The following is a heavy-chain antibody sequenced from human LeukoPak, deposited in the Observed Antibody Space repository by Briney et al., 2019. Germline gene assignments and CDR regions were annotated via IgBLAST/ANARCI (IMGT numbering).Heavy chain of an antibody. D-gene: IGHD3-10*01. Sequence: ASVTVSCKASGHTFTSYGISWVRQAPGQGLEWMGWISAYNGNTNYAQKLQGRVTMTTDTSTSTAYMELRSLRSDDTAVYYCARGQLLWFGERAGYFDYWGQGTLVTVSS. CDR2: ISAYNGNT. V-gene: IGHV1-18*01. CDR3: ARGQLLWFGERAGYFDY. J-gene: IGHJ4*02. CDR1: GHTFTSYG.